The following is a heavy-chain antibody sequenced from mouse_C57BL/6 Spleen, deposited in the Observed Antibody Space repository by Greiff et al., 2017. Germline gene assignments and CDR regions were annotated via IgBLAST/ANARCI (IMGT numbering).Heavy chain of an antibody. CDR3: ARKLLDY. Sequence: EVKLMESGGGLVKPGGSLKLSCAASGFTFSSYGMSWVRQTPDKRLEWVATISSGGSYTYYPDSVKGRFTISRDNAKNTLYLQMSSLKSEDTAMYYCARKLLDYWGQGTTLTVSS. V-gene: IGHV5-6*03. CDR2: ISSGGSYT. J-gene: IGHJ2*01. CDR1: GFTFSSYG. D-gene: IGHD4-1*01.